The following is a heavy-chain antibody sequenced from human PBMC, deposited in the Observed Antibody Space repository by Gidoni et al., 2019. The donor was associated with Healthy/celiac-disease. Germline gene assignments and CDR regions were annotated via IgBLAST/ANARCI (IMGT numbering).Heavy chain of an antibody. CDR3: AKKDTAMDPFDY. Sequence: QVQLVESGGGVVQPGRSLRLSCAASGFTFSSYGMHWVRQAPGKGLEWVAVISYDGSNKYYADSVKGRFTISRDNSKNTLYLQMNSLRAEDTAVYYCAKKDTAMDPFDYWDQGTLVTVSS. CDR1: GFTFSSYG. J-gene: IGHJ4*02. V-gene: IGHV3-30*18. D-gene: IGHD5-18*01. CDR2: ISYDGSNK.